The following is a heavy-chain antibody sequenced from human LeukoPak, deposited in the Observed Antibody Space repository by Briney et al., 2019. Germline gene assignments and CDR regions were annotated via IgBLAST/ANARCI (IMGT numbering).Heavy chain of an antibody. Sequence: GGSLRLSCAASGFTFSGYWMHWVRQAPGKGLEWVARINERGSVISYADSVRGRFTISREDARNAVYLQMDRLRAEDTAVYYCVRDLILTWTPGDDFDHWGQGTLVTVSS. CDR1: GFTFSGYW. CDR2: INERGSVI. D-gene: IGHD3-16*01. J-gene: IGHJ4*02. V-gene: IGHV3-74*01. CDR3: VRDLILTWTPGDDFDH.